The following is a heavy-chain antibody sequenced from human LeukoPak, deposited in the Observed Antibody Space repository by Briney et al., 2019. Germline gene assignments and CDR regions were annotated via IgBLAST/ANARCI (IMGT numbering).Heavy chain of an antibody. CDR3: ARAVVRGVIGGRDAFDI. D-gene: IGHD3-10*01. CDR2: INPSGGST. Sequence: ASVKVSCKASGYTFTSYYMHWVRQAPGQGLEWMGIINPSGGSTSYAQKFQGRVTMTRDMFTSTVYMELSSLRSEDTAVYYCARAVVRGVIGGRDAFDIWGQGTMVTVSS. J-gene: IGHJ3*02. CDR1: GYTFTSYY. V-gene: IGHV1-46*01.